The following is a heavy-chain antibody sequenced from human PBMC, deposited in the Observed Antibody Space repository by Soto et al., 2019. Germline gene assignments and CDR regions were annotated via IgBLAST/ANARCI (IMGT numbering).Heavy chain of an antibody. V-gene: IGHV4-30-2*01. CDR1: GGSISSGGYS. J-gene: IGHJ6*02. CDR3: AREGPIYGMDV. Sequence: SETLSLTCAVSGGSISSGGYSWSWIRQPPGKGLEWIGYIYHSGSTYYNPSLKSRVTISVDRSKNQFSLKLSSVTAADTAVYYCAREGPIYGMDVWGQGTTVTVSS. CDR2: IYHSGST.